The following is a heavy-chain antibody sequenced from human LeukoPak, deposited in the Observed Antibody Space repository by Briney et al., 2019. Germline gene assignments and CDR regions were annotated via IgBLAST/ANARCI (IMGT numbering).Heavy chain of an antibody. V-gene: IGHV3-23*01. CDR1: GFTVSSYA. CDR3: ARLKTGYGGTPGY. J-gene: IGHJ4*02. CDR2: ISGSGGST. D-gene: IGHD4-23*01. Sequence: GGSLRLSCAASGFTVSSYAMSAVRQAPRKGLECVSAISGSGGSTYHAASVKGRFTISRQNSKTPLYLQLNRLRAGDTAVYYCARLKTGYGGTPGYWGQGTLVTVSS.